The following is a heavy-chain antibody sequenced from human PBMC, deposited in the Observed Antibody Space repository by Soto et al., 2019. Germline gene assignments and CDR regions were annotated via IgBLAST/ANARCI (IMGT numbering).Heavy chain of an antibody. J-gene: IGHJ5*02. Sequence: GGSGKGSWKASWYTLTSYSMHLGGPAPGQRLEWMGWINAGNGNTKYSQKFQGRVTITRDTSASTAYMELSSLRSEDTAVYYCARDENFNNWFDPWGQGTLVTVSS. CDR2: INAGNGNT. CDR3: ARDENFNNWFDP. V-gene: IGHV1-3*01. D-gene: IGHD1-7*01. CDR1: WYTLTSYS.